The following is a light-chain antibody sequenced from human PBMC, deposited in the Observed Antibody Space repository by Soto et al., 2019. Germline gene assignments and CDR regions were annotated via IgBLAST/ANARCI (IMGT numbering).Light chain of an antibody. CDR2: DAS. V-gene: IGKV1-5*01. J-gene: IGKJ5*01. CDR1: QSISNW. CDR3: QHYNSYPFT. Sequence: DIQMTQSPTSLSASVGDRVTITFRASQSISNWLAWYQQKPGKAPKLLIYDASTLGSGVPSRFSGSGSGTEFTLTISSLQPDDFATYYCQHYNSYPFTFGQRTRLEIK.